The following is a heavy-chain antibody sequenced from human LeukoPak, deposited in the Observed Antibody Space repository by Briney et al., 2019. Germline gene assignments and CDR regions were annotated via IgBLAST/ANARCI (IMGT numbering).Heavy chain of an antibody. V-gene: IGHV3-9*01. CDR2: ISWNSGSI. CDR3: AKDMAAAADGGYDY. CDR1: GFTFDDYA. J-gene: IGHJ4*02. D-gene: IGHD6-13*01. Sequence: GGSLRLSCAASGFTFDDYAMHWVRQAPGKGLEWVSGISWNSGSIGYADSVKGRFTISRDNAKNSLYLQMNSLRVEDTALYYCAKDMAAAADGGYDYWGQGTLVTVSS.